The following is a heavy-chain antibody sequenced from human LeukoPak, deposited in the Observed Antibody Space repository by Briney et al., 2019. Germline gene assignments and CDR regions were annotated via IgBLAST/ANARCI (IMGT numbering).Heavy chain of an antibody. CDR3: ARENSGSYYQFDC. J-gene: IGHJ4*02. V-gene: IGHV3-20*04. Sequence: GGSLRLSCAASGFTFDDYGMTWVRQAPGKGLEWVSGINWTGGSTAYADSVKGRFTISRDNAKNSLYLQMNSLRPEDTAVYYCARENSGSYYQFDCWGQGTLVTVSS. D-gene: IGHD1-26*01. CDR1: GFTFDDYG. CDR2: INWTGGST.